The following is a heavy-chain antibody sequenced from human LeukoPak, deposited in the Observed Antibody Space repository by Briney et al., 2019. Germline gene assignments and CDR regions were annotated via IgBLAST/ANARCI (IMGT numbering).Heavy chain of an antibody. D-gene: IGHD3-10*01. CDR3: AREYYGSGSYYRGY. CDR1: GYTFTSYG. Sequence: GASVKVSCKASGYTFTSYGISWVRQAPGQGLEWMGWISAYNGNTNYAQKLQGRVTMTTDTSTSTAYMELSSLRSEDTAVYYCAREYYGSGSYYRGYWGQGTLVTVSS. J-gene: IGHJ4*02. CDR2: ISAYNGNT. V-gene: IGHV1-18*01.